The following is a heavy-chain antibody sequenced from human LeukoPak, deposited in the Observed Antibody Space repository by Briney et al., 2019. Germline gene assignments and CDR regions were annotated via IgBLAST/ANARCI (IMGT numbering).Heavy chain of an antibody. J-gene: IGHJ5*02. CDR2: IYSGGST. D-gene: IGHD2-2*01. CDR3: AKTYCSSTSCKPNWFDP. Sequence: GGSLRLSCAASGFTVSTNYMSWVRQAPGKGLEWVSVIYSGGSTYYADSVKGRFTISRDNSKNTLYLQMNSLRAEDTAVYYCAKTYCSSTSCKPNWFDPWGQGTLVTVSS. CDR1: GFTVSTNY. V-gene: IGHV3-53*05.